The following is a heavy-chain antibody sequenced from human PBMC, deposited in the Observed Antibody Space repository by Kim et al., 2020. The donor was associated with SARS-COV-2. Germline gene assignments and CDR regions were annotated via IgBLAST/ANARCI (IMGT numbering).Heavy chain of an antibody. Sequence: GGSLRLSCAASGFTFSSYAMHWVRQAPGKGLEWVAVISYDGSNKYYADSMKGRFTISRDNSKNTLYLQMNSLRAEDTAVYYCARDRVLLWFGDPRGWFDPWGQGTLVTVSS. V-gene: IGHV3-30*04. J-gene: IGHJ5*02. CDR3: ARDRVLLWFGDPRGWFDP. CDR2: ISYDGSNK. D-gene: IGHD3-10*01. CDR1: GFTFSSYA.